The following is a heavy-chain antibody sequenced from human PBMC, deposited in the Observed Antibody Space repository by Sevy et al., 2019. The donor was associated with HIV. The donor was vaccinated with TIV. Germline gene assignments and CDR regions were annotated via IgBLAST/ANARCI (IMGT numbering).Heavy chain of an antibody. Sequence: GGSLRLSCTASGFTFSNFGMHLVRQVPGKGLEWVTFIRYDGSDKYYAASVKGRFTISRDDSKNTLYLQMDSLRAEDTAMYYCAKDLAGPGRRYFDYWGQGTLVTVSS. V-gene: IGHV3-30*02. CDR2: IRYDGSDK. D-gene: IGHD6-13*01. CDR3: AKDLAGPGRRYFDY. J-gene: IGHJ4*02. CDR1: GFTFSNFG.